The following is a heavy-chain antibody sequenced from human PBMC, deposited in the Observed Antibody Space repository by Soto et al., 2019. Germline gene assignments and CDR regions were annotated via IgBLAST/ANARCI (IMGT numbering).Heavy chain of an antibody. CDR1: GYTFTSYG. CDR3: ARDNVAHLLLYPDDAFDI. J-gene: IGHJ3*02. Sequence: QVQLVQSGAEVKKPGASVKVSCKASGYTFTSYGISWVRQAPGQGLEWMGWISAYNGNTNYAQKLQGRVTMTTDTFTSTAYMELRSLRSDDTVVYYCARDNVAHLLLYPDDAFDIWGQGTMVTVSS. D-gene: IGHD2-2*02. V-gene: IGHV1-18*01. CDR2: ISAYNGNT.